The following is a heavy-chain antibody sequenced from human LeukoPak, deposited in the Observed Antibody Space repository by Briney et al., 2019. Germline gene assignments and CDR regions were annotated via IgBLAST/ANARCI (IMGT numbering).Heavy chain of an antibody. V-gene: IGHV4-39*01. Sequence: PSETLSLTCTVSGDSLYYWGWIRQPPGKGREWIGGVYSTGHTNYNLSLKSRVTMSIDTSKNQLSLKLTSVTAADTAMYYCARHHTSSKPIDYWGQGTLVTVSS. J-gene: IGHJ4*02. CDR3: ARHHTSSKPIDY. CDR1: GDSLYY. CDR2: VYSTGHT. D-gene: IGHD3-16*01.